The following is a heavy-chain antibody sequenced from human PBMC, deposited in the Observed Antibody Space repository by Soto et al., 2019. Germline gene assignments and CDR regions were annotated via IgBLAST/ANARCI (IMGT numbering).Heavy chain of an antibody. CDR3: PGPESGIFGGPEAFDI. J-gene: IGHJ3*02. CDR1: GFPFSDYY. D-gene: IGHD3-3*01. Sequence: GSLRLSCAASGFPFSDYYMSWIRQAPGKGLEWVSYISSSGSTIYYADSVKGRFTISRDNAKNSLYLQMNSLRAEDTAVYYCPGPESGIFGGPEAFDIWGQETMVTVSS. CDR2: ISSSGSTI. V-gene: IGHV3-11*01.